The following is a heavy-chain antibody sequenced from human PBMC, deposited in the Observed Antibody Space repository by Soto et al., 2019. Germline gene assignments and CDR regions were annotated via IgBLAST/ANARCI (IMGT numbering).Heavy chain of an antibody. CDR1: GYTFTSYG. CDR2: ISAYNGNT. V-gene: IGHV1-18*01. J-gene: IGHJ5*02. D-gene: IGHD6-13*01. Sequence: QVQLVQSGAEVKKPGASVKVSCKASGYTFTSYGISWVRQAPGQGLEWMGWISAYNGNTNYAQKLQGRVTMTKDTSTSPAYMELRSLRSDDTAVYYCARVVHPSSWYVGGWFDPWGQGTLVTVSS. CDR3: ARVVHPSSWYVGGWFDP.